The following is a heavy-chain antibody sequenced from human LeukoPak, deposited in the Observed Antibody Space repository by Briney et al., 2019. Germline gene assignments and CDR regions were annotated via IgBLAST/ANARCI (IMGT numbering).Heavy chain of an antibody. CDR3: ARHLLTAVTLEEIFDY. D-gene: IGHD4-23*01. J-gene: IGHJ4*02. Sequence: PSETLSLTCTVSGGSISSSSYYWGWIRQPPGKGLEWIGSIYYSGNTNYNPSLKSRVTISVDTSKNQFSLKLSSVTAADTAVYYCARHLLTAVTLEEIFDYWGQGTLVTVSS. V-gene: IGHV4-39*01. CDR1: GGSISSSSYY. CDR2: IYYSGNT.